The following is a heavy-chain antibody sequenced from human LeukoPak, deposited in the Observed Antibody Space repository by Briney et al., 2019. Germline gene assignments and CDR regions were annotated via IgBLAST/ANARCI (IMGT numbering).Heavy chain of an antibody. D-gene: IGHD6-13*01. CDR2: INHSGST. CDR3: AGGLVPTMNYFDY. CDR1: GGSFSGYY. Sequence: SETLSLTCAVYGGSFSGYYWSWIRQPPGKGLEWIGEINHSGSTNYNPSLKSRVTMSVDTSKNQFSLKLSSVTAADTAVYYCAGGLVPTMNYFDYWGQGTLVTVSS. J-gene: IGHJ4*02. V-gene: IGHV4-34*01.